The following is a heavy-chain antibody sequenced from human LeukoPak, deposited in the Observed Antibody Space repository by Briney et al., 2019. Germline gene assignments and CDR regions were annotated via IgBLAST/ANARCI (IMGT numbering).Heavy chain of an antibody. V-gene: IGHV4-34*01. Sequence: PSETLSLTCAVYGGSFSGYYWSWIRQPPGKGLEWIGEINHSGSTNYNPSLKSRVTISVDTSKNQFSLKLSSVTAADTAVYYCARGRGYASFWSGYYNDYWGQGTLVTVSS. CDR3: ARGRGYASFWSGYYNDY. J-gene: IGHJ4*02. CDR2: INHSGST. D-gene: IGHD3-3*01. CDR1: GGSFSGYY.